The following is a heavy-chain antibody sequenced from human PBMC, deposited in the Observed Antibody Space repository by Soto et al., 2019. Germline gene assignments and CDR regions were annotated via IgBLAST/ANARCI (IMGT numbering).Heavy chain of an antibody. J-gene: IGHJ6*02. CDR2: IYSGGST. V-gene: IGHV3-53*01. CDR3: ARGNCSSTSCYYYYGMDV. Sequence: GGSLRLSCAASGCTVSSNYMSWVRQAPGKGLEWVSVIYSGGSTYYADSVKGRFTISRDNSKNTLYLQMNSLRAEDTAVYYCARGNCSSTSCYYYYGMDVWGQGTTVTVSS. D-gene: IGHD2-2*01. CDR1: GCTVSSNY.